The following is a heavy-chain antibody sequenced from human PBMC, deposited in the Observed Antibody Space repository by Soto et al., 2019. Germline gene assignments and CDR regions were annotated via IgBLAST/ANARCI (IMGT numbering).Heavy chain of an antibody. CDR1: GYTFTSYD. D-gene: IGHD3-22*01. Sequence: GASVKVSCKASGYTFTSYDINWVRQATGQGLEWMGWMNPNSGNTGYAQKFQGRVTMTRNTSISTAYMELSSLRSEDTAVYYCARAPPLNYYDSSGYYYSLDYWGQGTLVTVSS. CDR2: MNPNSGNT. CDR3: ARAPPLNYYDSSGYYYSLDY. V-gene: IGHV1-8*01. J-gene: IGHJ4*02.